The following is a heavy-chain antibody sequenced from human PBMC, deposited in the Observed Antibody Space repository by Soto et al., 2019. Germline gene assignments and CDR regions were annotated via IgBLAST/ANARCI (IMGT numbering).Heavy chain of an antibody. Sequence: SETLSLTCTVSGGSISSYYWSWIRQPPGKGLEWIGEINYSGSTNYNPSLKSRVTISVDTSKNQFSLKLSSVTAADTAVYYCARSRRYYDFWSGEPTNDYWGQGTLVTVSS. V-gene: IGHV4-59*12. D-gene: IGHD3-3*01. CDR1: GGSISSYY. CDR2: INYSGST. J-gene: IGHJ4*02. CDR3: ARSRRYYDFWSGEPTNDY.